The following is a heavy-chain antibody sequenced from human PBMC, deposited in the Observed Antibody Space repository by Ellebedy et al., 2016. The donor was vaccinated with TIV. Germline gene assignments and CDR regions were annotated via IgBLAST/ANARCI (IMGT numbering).Heavy chain of an antibody. Sequence: ASVKVSCKASGYTFTSYFLYWVRQAPGQGLEWMGMINPASGNSNYAQKFQGRVAMTRDTSTNTVYMELSSLRSEDTAVYYCARGDNYYYDSNGYYYNYWGQGTLVTVSS. V-gene: IGHV1-46*01. CDR2: INPASGNS. D-gene: IGHD3-22*01. CDR3: ARGDNYYYDSNGYYYNY. CDR1: GYTFTSYF. J-gene: IGHJ4*02.